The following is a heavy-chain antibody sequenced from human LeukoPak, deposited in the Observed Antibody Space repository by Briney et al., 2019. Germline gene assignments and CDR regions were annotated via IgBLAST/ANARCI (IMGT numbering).Heavy chain of an antibody. V-gene: IGHV3-73*01. J-gene: IGHJ4*02. Sequence: GGSLRLSCAASGFTFSDSGMHWVRQAPGKGLEWVGRMRSKTQNYATAYAASLKGRFIISRDDSKNTAFLQMNSLKTEDTAVYYCTNYDDSSDLWGYWGQGTLVTVSS. CDR2: MRSKTQNYAT. CDR3: TNYDDSSDLWGY. CDR1: GFTFSDSG. D-gene: IGHD3-22*01.